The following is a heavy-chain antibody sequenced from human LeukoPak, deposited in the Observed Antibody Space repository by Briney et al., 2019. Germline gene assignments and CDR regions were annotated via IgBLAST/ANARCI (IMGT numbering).Heavy chain of an antibody. Sequence: GGSLRLSCAASGFTFSSYAMSWVRQAPGKGLEWVSTISDSGDNTYYADSEKGRFTISRDNSENTLYLQMNSLRVEDTAVYYCAKDSQSHAWSQFDYWGQGTLVAVSS. V-gene: IGHV3-23*01. CDR3: AKDSQSHAWSQFDY. CDR1: GFTFSSYA. J-gene: IGHJ4*02. CDR2: ISDSGDNT. D-gene: IGHD2-15*01.